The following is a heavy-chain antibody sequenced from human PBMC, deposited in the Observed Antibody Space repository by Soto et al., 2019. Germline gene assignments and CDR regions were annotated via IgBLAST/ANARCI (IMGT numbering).Heavy chain of an antibody. V-gene: IGHV1-3*01. CDR3: ARPTPAYCGGDCFAY. Sequence: ASVKVSCKASGYTFTSYAMHWVRQAPGQRLERMGWINAGNGNTKYSQKFQGRVTITRDTSASTAYMELSSLRSEDTAVYYCARPTPAYCGGDCFAYWGQGTLVTVSS. CDR2: INAGNGNT. CDR1: GYTFTSYA. J-gene: IGHJ4*02. D-gene: IGHD2-21*01.